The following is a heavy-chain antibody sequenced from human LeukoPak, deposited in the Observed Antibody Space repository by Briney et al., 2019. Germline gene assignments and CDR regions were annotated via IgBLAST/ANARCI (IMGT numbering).Heavy chain of an antibody. V-gene: IGHV3-23*01. J-gene: IGHJ4*02. CDR2: ISGSGGST. D-gene: IGHD1-26*01. Sequence: GGSLRLSCAPSGFTFTSYAMSWVRQAPGKGLEWVSAISGSGGSTYYADSVKGRFTISRDNSKNTLYLQMNSPRAEDTAVYYCAKPDSAPGYFDYWGQGTLVTVSS. CDR1: GFTFTSYA. CDR3: AKPDSAPGYFDY.